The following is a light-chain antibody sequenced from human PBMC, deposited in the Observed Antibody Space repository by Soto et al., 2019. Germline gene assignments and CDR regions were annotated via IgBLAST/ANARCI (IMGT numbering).Light chain of an antibody. Sequence: DIQMTQSPSTLSASVGDRVTVTCRASQSIGSWLAWYQQKPGKVPNLLIYDASSLESGVPSRFSGSGSGTEFTLTISSLQPDDFGSYYCQQYNSYSPRTFGQGTKVDIK. V-gene: IGKV1-5*01. J-gene: IGKJ1*01. CDR2: DAS. CDR1: QSIGSW. CDR3: QQYNSYSPRT.